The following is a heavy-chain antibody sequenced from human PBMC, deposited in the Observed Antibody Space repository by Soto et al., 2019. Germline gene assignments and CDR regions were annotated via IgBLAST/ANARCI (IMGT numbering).Heavy chain of an antibody. J-gene: IGHJ4*02. CDR2: IRGGGDST. CDR1: GFTFSSYA. V-gene: IGHV3-23*01. D-gene: IGHD6-13*01. CDR3: PQRPGIAAPGSQFGS. Sequence: EVQLLESGGGLVQPGGSLRLSCAASGFTFSSYAMSWVRQAPGKGLEWVSAIRGGGDSTYYADSVKGRFTISRDNSKSTLYLQRNSLRAEDRSVYYCPQRPGIAAPGSQFGSWGQGTMVTVSS.